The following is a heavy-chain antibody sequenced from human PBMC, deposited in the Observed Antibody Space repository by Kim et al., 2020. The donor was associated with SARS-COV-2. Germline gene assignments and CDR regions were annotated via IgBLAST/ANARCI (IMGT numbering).Heavy chain of an antibody. CDR1: GYDFSNNW. D-gene: IGHD3-3*01. CDR2: IFPGDSDT. Sequence: GESLKISCKISGYDFSNNWVAWVRQMSGKGLEWMGIIFPGDSDTRYGPSFRGHVTISADKSTRTAYLQWSTLKASDTAMYYCARQTFYYGLDLWGQGTAVTVSS. J-gene: IGHJ6*02. CDR3: ARQTFYYGLDL. V-gene: IGHV5-51*01.